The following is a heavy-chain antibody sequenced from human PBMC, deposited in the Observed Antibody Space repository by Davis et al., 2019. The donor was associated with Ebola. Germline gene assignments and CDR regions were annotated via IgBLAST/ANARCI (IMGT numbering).Heavy chain of an antibody. CDR3: ARVVSVTPDWNCYYGMDV. V-gene: IGHV1-69*04. D-gene: IGHD4-11*01. J-gene: IGHJ6*02. Sequence: AASVKVSCKASGGTFSSYAISWVRQAPGQGLEWMGRIIPILGIANYAQKFQGRVTITRDTSASTAYMELSSLRSEDTAVYYCARVVSVTPDWNCYYGMDVWGQGTTVTVSS. CDR1: GGTFSSYA. CDR2: IIPILGIA.